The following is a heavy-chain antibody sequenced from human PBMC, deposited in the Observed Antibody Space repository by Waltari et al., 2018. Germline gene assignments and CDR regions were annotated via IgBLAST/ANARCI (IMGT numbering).Heavy chain of an antibody. CDR1: GYTFTSYY. CDR3: ARETLPGNKIIDY. V-gene: IGHV1-2*02. CDR2: INSNTGDS. Sequence: QVQLVQSGPAVKQPGASVRVSFKTSGYTFTSYYLHWVRQAPGQGLEWMAWINSNTGDSQSAQTFQGRVTVTKDTSLTTVYLELSGLRSDDTALYYCARETLPGNKIIDYWGQGTLVTVSS. D-gene: IGHD1-1*01. J-gene: IGHJ4*02.